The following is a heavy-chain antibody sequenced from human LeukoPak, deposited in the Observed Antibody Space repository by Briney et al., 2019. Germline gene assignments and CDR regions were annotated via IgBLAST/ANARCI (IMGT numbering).Heavy chain of an antibody. D-gene: IGHD2-21*02. CDR1: GGSISSGGYY. CDR2: IYDSGST. CDR3: AGDSSGGDLIFDY. J-gene: IGHJ4*02. Sequence: PSETLSLTCTVSGGSISSGGYYWSWIRPHPGKALEWIVYIYDSGSTYCNPSLKSRLTISVDTSKNHFSLKLSSVTAADTAVYYCAGDSSGGDLIFDYWGQGTLVTVSS. V-gene: IGHV4-31*03.